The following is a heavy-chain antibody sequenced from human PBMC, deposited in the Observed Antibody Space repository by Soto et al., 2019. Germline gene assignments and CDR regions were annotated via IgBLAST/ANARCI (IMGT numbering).Heavy chain of an antibody. Sequence: GGSLRLSCAASGFTFSSYSMNWVRQAPGKGLEWVSSISSSSSYIYYADSVKGRFTISRDNAKNSLYLQMNSLRAEDTAVYYCAREGPYDLYYYYYGMDVWGQGTTVT. V-gene: IGHV3-21*01. CDR3: AREGPYDLYYYYYGMDV. CDR1: GFTFSSYS. CDR2: ISSSSSYI. J-gene: IGHJ6*02. D-gene: IGHD5-12*01.